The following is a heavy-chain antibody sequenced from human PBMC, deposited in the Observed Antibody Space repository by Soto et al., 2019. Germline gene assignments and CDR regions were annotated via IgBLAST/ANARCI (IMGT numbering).Heavy chain of an antibody. Sequence: VQLVESGGGLIQPGGSLRLSCAASGFTVSSNYMSWVRQAPGKGLEWVSVIYSGGSTYYADSVKGRFTISRDNSKNTLYLQMHRLRAEDTAVYYCATSPNYYDSSGYSAVGAFDIWDPGTMVTVAS. CDR1: GFTVSSNY. D-gene: IGHD3-22*01. CDR3: ATSPNYYDSSGYSAVGAFDI. CDR2: IYSGGST. J-gene: IGHJ3*02. V-gene: IGHV3-53*01.